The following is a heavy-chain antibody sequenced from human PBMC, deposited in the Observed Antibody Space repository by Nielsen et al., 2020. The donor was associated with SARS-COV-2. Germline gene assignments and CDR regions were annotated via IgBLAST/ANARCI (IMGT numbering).Heavy chain of an antibody. CDR3: ARETLDHTSSFVDF. V-gene: IGHV3-30-3*01. D-gene: IGHD2-2*01. J-gene: IGHJ4*02. CDR2: ISYDGSNE. Sequence: GGSLRLSCEGSGFTFHNYAMHWVRQAAGKGLEWMTIISYDGSNEHYADSVKGRFSISRDNSKNLVYLQMNSLRPEDTAMYYCARETLDHTSSFVDFWGQGTLVTV. CDR1: GFTFHNYA.